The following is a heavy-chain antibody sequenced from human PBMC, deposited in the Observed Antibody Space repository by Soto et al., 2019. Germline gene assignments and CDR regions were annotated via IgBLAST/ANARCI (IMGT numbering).Heavy chain of an antibody. CDR1: GFPFSSYA. V-gene: IGHV3-23*01. J-gene: IGHJ4*02. CDR3: ARRFSSSSFYFDY. CDR2: IGFRGDST. Sequence: VQLLESGGGLVQPGGSLRLSCAASGFPFSSYAMSWVRHAPDKGLEWVSAIGFRGDSTYYADSVKGRFTISRDNSKNTLYLQMNSLKAEDTAVYYCARRFSSSSFYFDYWGQGTLVTVSS. D-gene: IGHD6-6*01.